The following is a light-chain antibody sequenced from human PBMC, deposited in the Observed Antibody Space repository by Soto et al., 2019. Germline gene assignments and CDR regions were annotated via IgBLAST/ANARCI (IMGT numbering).Light chain of an antibody. CDR1: QSVSSY. J-gene: IGKJ3*01. CDR2: EAS. CDR3: QQSYSTPAFT. V-gene: IGKV1-39*01. Sequence: DIQMTQSPSPLSASVGDRVDITCRTSQSVSSYLNWYQAKPGKAPKLLIYEASSLESGVPSRFSGSGSGTDFTLTISSLKAEDSATYYCQQSYSTPAFTFGPGTRV.